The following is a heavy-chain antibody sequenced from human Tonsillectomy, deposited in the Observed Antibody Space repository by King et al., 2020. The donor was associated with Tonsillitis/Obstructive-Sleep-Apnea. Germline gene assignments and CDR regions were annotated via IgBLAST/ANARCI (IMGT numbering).Heavy chain of an antibody. CDR3: ASEMAYGVYAFDI. CDR2: IDHSGST. CDR1: GGSFSGYY. D-gene: IGHD4-17*01. Sequence: VQLPQWGAGLLKPSETLSLTCAVYGGSFSGYYWSWIRQPPGRGLEWIGEIDHSGSTNYNPSLKSRVTISVDTSKKQFSPELRPVTAADTAVYYCASEMAYGVYAFDIWGHGTMFTLSS. J-gene: IGHJ3*02. V-gene: IGHV4-34*01.